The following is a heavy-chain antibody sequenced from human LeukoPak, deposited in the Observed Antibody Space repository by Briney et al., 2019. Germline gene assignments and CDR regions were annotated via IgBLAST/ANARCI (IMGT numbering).Heavy chain of an antibody. Sequence: SVKVTSKASGDTFSDYAISWVRQSPGPGLEWMGRIVPILRLANYAQKFQGRVTITADKSTSTVYMELSSLRSEDTAVYYCARVPQGGSNPNWFDPWGQGTLVTVSS. J-gene: IGHJ5*02. CDR3: ARVPQGGSNPNWFDP. CDR1: GDTFSDYA. CDR2: IVPILRLA. V-gene: IGHV1-69*04. D-gene: IGHD2-15*01.